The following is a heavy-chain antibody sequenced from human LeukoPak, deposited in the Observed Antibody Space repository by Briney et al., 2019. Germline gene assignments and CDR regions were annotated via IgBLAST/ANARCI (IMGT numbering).Heavy chain of an antibody. CDR3: ARGVEMATIIYFDY. CDR1: GFTFSSHW. Sequence: GGSLRLSCAASGFTFSSHWMSWVRQAPGKGLEWVANIKQDGSEKYYVDSVKGRFTISRDNAKNSLYLQMNSLRAEDTAVYYCARGVEMATIIYFDYWGQGTLVTVSS. V-gene: IGHV3-7*01. CDR2: IKQDGSEK. J-gene: IGHJ4*02. D-gene: IGHD5-24*01.